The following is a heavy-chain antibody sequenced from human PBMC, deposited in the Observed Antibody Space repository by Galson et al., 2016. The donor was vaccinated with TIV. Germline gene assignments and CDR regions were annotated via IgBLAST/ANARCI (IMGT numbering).Heavy chain of an antibody. V-gene: IGHV5-51*01. CDR1: GYSFSSYW. CDR2: IYPDDSDT. CDR3: ARGVVQATAIYGMDV. Sequence: QSGAEVKKPGESLKISCKGSGYSFSSYWIAWVRQMPGKGLEWMGIIYPDDSDTTYSPSFQGQVTISVDKSISTAYLQWSSLKALDTAIYYCARGVVQATAIYGMDVWGQGTTVTVSS. D-gene: IGHD2-2*01. J-gene: IGHJ6*02.